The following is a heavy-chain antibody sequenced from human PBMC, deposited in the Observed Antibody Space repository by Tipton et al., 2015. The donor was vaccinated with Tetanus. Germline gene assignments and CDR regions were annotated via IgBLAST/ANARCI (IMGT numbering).Heavy chain of an antibody. V-gene: IGHV4-34*01. CDR1: GGSFSGYY. CDR3: ARDTMVSYYYGMDV. D-gene: IGHD3-10*01. Sequence: GLVKPSETLSLTCAVYGGSFSGYYWSWIRQPPGKGLEWIGEINHSGSTNYNPSLKSRVTISVDTPMNQVSLRLSSVTAADTAVYYCARDTMVSYYYGMDVWGQGTTVTVSS. J-gene: IGHJ6*02. CDR2: INHSGST.